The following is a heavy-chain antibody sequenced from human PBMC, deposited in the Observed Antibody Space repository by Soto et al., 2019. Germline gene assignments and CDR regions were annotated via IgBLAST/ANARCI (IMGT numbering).Heavy chain of an antibody. Sequence: SETLSLTCTVSGAYMRNDYYYWSWVRQNPGKDLEWIGHMHHSGRTHYNPSLKSRVAISVHTSNSQFSLELNSVTAADTAVYYCARGLITGSQYSGGWYYFDSWGQGTQVT. J-gene: IGHJ4*02. CDR2: MHHSGRT. CDR3: ARGLITGSQYSGGWYYFDS. D-gene: IGHD1-26*01. CDR1: GAYMRNDYYY. V-gene: IGHV4-31*03.